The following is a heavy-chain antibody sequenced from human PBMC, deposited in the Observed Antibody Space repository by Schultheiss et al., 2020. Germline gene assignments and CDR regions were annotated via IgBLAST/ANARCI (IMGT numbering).Heavy chain of an antibody. V-gene: IGHV3-23*01. CDR1: GFTFSSYA. J-gene: IGHJ4*02. D-gene: IGHD5-12*01. Sequence: GGSLRLSCAASGFTFSSYAMSWVRQAPGKGLEWVSAISGSGGSTYYADSVKGRFTISRDNSKNTLYLQMNSLRAEDTAVYYCAKGGGYSGYPPEDYWGQGTLVTVSS. CDR3: AKGGGYSGYPPEDY. CDR2: ISGSGGST.